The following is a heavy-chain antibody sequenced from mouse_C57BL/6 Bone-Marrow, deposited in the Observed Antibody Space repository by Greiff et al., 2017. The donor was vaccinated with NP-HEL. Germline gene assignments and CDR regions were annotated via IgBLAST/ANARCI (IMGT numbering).Heavy chain of an antibody. J-gene: IGHJ4*01. CDR1: GFTFSSYA. CDR2: ISSGGDYI. Sequence: EVHLVESGEGLVKPGGSLKLSCAASGFTFSSYAMSWVRQTPEKRLEWVAYISSGGDYIYYADTVKGRFTISRDNARNTLYLQMSSLKSEDTAMYYCTRVWLRRSYYAMDYWGQGTSVTVSS. D-gene: IGHD2-2*01. CDR3: TRVWLRRSYYAMDY. V-gene: IGHV5-9-1*02.